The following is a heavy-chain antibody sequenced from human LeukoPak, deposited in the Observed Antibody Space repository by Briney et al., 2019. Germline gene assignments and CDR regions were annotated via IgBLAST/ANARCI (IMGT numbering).Heavy chain of an antibody. CDR1: GYTFTSYG. V-gene: IGHV1-18*01. CDR2: ISAYNGNT. Sequence: ASVKVSCKASGYTFTSYGISWVRQAPGQGLEWMGWISAYNGNTNYAQKLQGRVTMTTDTSTSTAYMELRSLRSDDTAVYYCARGYCSGGSCSHSGMDVWGQGTTVTVSS. CDR3: ARGYCSGGSCSHSGMDV. D-gene: IGHD2-15*01. J-gene: IGHJ6*02.